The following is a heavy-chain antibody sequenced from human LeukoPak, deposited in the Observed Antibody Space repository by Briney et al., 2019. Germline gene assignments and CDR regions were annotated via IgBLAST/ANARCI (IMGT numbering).Heavy chain of an antibody. V-gene: IGHV4-30-4*01. J-gene: IGHJ6*04. CDR1: GGSISSGDYY. D-gene: IGHD4-17*01. CDR2: IYYSGST. CDR3: ARDTVTTPYYYYGMDV. Sequence: SETLSLTCTVSGGSISSGDYYWSWIRQPPGTGLEWIGYIYYSGSTYYNPSLKSRVTISVDTSKNQFPLKLSSVTAADTAVYYCARDTVTTPYYYYGMDVWGKGTTVTVSS.